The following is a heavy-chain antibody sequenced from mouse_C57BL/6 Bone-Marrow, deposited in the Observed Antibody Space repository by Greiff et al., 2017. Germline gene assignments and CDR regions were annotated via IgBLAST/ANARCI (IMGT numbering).Heavy chain of an antibody. J-gene: IGHJ3*01. CDR2: IDPENGDT. Sequence: VQLKESGAELVRPGASVTLSCTASGFNIKDDYMHWVKPRPEQGLAWIGWIDPENGDTESASKFQGKGNITADTSSNTAYLQLSSLTSEDTAVYYCTTGYGYGFAYWGQGTLVTVSA. CDR1: GFNIKDDY. D-gene: IGHD2-2*01. V-gene: IGHV14-4*01. CDR3: TTGYGYGFAY.